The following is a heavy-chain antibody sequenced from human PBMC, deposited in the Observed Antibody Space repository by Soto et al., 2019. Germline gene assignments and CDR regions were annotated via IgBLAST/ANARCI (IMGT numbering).Heavy chain of an antibody. D-gene: IGHD3-3*02. CDR2: ISGDGSNE. Sequence: PWWSLRLSCAASGFTFINYAMHWVRQAPGKGLEWVALISGDGSNEYYADSVKGRFTISRDNSRNTLYLQMNRLRADDTAVYYCARHLSHLKSGWFDPWGQGTLVTVS. CDR3: ARHLSHLKSGWFDP. V-gene: IGHV3-30-3*01. J-gene: IGHJ5*02. CDR1: GFTFINYA.